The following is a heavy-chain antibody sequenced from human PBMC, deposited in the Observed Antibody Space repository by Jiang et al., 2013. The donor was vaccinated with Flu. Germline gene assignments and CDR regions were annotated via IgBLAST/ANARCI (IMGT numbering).Heavy chain of an antibody. D-gene: IGHD3-10*01. CDR1: GYTFTSYF. V-gene: IGHV1-46*01. Sequence: GAEVKKPGASVKVSCKASGYTFTSYFMHWVRQAPGQGLEWMGIINPTDDTTTYAQEFQGRVTMTRDTSTSTVYMELSSLRSEDTAVYYCARNYASGSSSMCISYWGQGTLVTVSS. J-gene: IGHJ4*02. CDR3: ARNYASGSSSMCISY. CDR2: INPTDDTT.